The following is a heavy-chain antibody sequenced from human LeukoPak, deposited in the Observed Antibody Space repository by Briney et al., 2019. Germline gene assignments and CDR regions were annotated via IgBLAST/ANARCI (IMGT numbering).Heavy chain of an antibody. CDR2: ISYDGSNK. CDR3: ARSKSSSSPNFDY. Sequence: GGSLRLSCAASGFTFSSYAMHWVRQAPGKGLEWVAIISYDGSNKYYADSVKGRFTISRDNSKSTLYLQMNSLRAEDTAVYYCARSKSSSSPNFDYWGQGTLVTVSS. CDR1: GFTFSSYA. V-gene: IGHV3-30-3*01. D-gene: IGHD6-6*01. J-gene: IGHJ4*02.